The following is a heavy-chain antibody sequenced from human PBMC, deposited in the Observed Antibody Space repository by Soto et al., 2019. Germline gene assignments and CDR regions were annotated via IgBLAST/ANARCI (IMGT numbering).Heavy chain of an antibody. Sequence: GGFLRLSCAASGFTFSSYAMSWVRQAPGKGLEWVSAISGSGGSTYYADSVKGRFTISRDNSKNTLYLQMNSLRAEDTAVYYCAKDRASTVRYFQHWGQGTLVTVSS. D-gene: IGHD4-17*01. J-gene: IGHJ1*01. CDR3: AKDRASTVRYFQH. CDR2: ISGSGGST. CDR1: GFTFSSYA. V-gene: IGHV3-23*01.